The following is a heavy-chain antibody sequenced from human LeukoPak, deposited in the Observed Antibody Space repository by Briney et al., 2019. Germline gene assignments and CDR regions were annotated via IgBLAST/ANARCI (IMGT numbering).Heavy chain of an antibody. CDR2: IRSKPQSYAT. V-gene: IGHV3-73*01. J-gene: IGHJ4*02. Sequence: PGRSLRLSCAASGFTFSTYAMHWVRQASGKGLEWVGRIRSKPQSYATAYDESLKGRFTISRDDSKNTAYLQMSSLKIEDTAVYYCTRVGPSTVVDYWGRGTQVTVSS. CDR1: GFTFSTYA. CDR3: TRVGPSTVVDY. D-gene: IGHD1-26*01.